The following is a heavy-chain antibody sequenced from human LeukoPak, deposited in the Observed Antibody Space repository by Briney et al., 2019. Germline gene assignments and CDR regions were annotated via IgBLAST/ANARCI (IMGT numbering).Heavy chain of an antibody. CDR3: ARSLAGPLDY. J-gene: IGHJ4*02. D-gene: IGHD7-27*01. V-gene: IGHV6-1*01. CDR2: TYYRSKWYT. CDR1: GDSASTNSAA. Sequence: SQTPSPTSAISGDSASTNSAAWNSVRHSPPGSLEWLGRTYYRSKWYTDYAVSVKSRITFNPDTSKNHFSLQLTAVTPDDTAVYYCARSLAGPLDYWGQGTLVTVSS.